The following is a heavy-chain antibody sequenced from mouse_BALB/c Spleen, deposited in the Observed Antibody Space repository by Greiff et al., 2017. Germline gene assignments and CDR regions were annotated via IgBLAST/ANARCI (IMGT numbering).Heavy chain of an antibody. V-gene: IGHV1S81*02. CDR2: INPSNGGT. CDR1: GYTFTSYY. CDR3: MGTTVVDWYFDV. D-gene: IGHD1-1*01. J-gene: IGHJ1*01. Sequence: QVQLQQSGAELVKPGASVKLSCKASGYTFTSYYMYWVKQRPGQGLEWIGEINPSNGGTNFNEKFKSKATLTVDKSSSTAYMQLSSLTSEDSAVYYCMGTTVVDWYFDVWGAGTTVTVSS.